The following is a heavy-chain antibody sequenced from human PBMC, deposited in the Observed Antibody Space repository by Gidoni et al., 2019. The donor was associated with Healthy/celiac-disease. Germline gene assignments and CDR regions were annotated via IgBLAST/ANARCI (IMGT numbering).Heavy chain of an antibody. D-gene: IGHD1-26*01. CDR3: AREWELLRSFAG. J-gene: IGHJ4*02. CDR1: GFTFSSYW. Sequence: EVQLVESGGGLVQPGGSLRLSCAASGFTFSSYWMHWVRQAPGKGLVWVSRINSAGSSTSYADSVKGRFTISRDNARNTLYLQMNSLRAEDTAVYYCAREWELLRSFAGWGQGTLVTVSS. CDR2: INSAGSST. V-gene: IGHV3-74*01.